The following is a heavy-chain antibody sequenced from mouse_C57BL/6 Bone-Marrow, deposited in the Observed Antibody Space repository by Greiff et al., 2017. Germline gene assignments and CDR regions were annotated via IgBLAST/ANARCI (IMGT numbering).Heavy chain of an antibody. V-gene: IGHV7-3*01. CDR1: GFTFTDYY. J-gene: IGHJ2*01. CDR2: IRNKANGYTT. Sequence: EVQLVESGGGLVQPGGSLSLSCAASGFTFTDYYMSWVRQPPGKALEWLGFIRNKANGYTTEYSASVKGRFTISRDNSQSILYLQMNALRADDSATYYCARHYYGSLGYWGQGTTLTVSS. D-gene: IGHD1-1*01. CDR3: ARHYYGSLGY.